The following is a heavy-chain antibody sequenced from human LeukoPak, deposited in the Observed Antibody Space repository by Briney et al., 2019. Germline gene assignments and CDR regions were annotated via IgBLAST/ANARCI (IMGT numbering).Heavy chain of an antibody. CDR1: GYTFTGYY. D-gene: IGHD2-15*01. V-gene: IGHV1-2*02. J-gene: IGHJ4*02. CDR2: INPNSGGT. Sequence: ASVKVSCKASGYTFTGYYMHWVRQAPGQGLEWMGGINPNSGGTNYEQKFQGRVTMTRDTSISTAYMELSRLRSDDTAVYYCARVTVVVAATATDFDYWGQGTLVTVSS. CDR3: ARVTVVVAATATDFDY.